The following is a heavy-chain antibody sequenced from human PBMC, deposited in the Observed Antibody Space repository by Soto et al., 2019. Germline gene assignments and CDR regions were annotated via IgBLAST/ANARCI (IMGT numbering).Heavy chain of an antibody. CDR3: TRDGDYGYSLAY. CDR1: GASISNGKW. CDR2: ISHSGSP. V-gene: IGHV4-4*02. J-gene: IGHJ4*02. D-gene: IGHD2-21*01. Sequence: QVQLQESGPGLVKPSETLTLTCVVSGASISNGKWWSWVRQPPGKGLEWIGEISHSGSPNYNPPLQSRFTIGVDKSKNHFSLKFSVTAADTGMYYCTRDGDYGYSLAYWGQGTLVTVSS.